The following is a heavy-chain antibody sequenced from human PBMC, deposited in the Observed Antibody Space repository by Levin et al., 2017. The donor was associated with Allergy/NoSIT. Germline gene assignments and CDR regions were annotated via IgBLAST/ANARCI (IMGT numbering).Heavy chain of an antibody. D-gene: IGHD2/OR15-2a*01. CDR1: GFTFDDYT. V-gene: IGHV3-43*01. CDR3: ASAKNRLFPY. J-gene: IGHJ4*01. CDR2: ITWDGGST. Sequence: GGSLRLSCATSGFTFDDYTMHWVRQAPGKGLEWVSLITWDGGSTFYADSVRCRFTISRDNSKNSLSLQMTGLRAEHTSFYSCASAKNRLFPYWGRGTLVTVSS.